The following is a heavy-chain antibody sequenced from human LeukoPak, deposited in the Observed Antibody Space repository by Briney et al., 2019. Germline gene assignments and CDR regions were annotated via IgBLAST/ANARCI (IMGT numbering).Heavy chain of an antibody. J-gene: IGHJ6*03. D-gene: IGHD2/OR15-2a*01. Sequence: SETLSLKATVSGVSISSYYWIWLRQPAGKGLKWIGRIYNNGSTNYNHYLQSRVTMSVDTSKNQFSLKLSSVTAADTAVYYCASLSPEIYYYMDVWGKGTTVTVSS. CDR1: GVSISSYY. CDR3: ASLSPEIYYYMDV. V-gene: IGHV4-4*07. CDR2: IYNNGST.